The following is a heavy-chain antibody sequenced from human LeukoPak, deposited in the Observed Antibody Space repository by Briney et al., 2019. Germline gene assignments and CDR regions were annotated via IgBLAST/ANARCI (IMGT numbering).Heavy chain of an antibody. CDR3: VKSPSDGLDV. V-gene: IGHV3-64D*09. J-gene: IGHJ6*02. Sequence: GGSLRLTCSASGFTISIHHMHWVRQAPGKGLEYVSTIFANGHVTSYAASVKGRFTTSRDDSKNTVYLQMSSLRPEDTAVYYCVKSPSDGLDVWGQGATVTVSS. CDR1: GFTISIHH. CDR2: IFANGHVT.